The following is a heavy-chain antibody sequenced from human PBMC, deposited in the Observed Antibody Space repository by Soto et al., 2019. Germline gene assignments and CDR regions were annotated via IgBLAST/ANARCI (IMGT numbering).Heavy chain of an antibody. Sequence: QVQLVQSGAEVKKPGSSVKVSCKASGGTFSSFAISWVRQAPGQGLEWMGGIIPIFGTANYAQKFQDRVTITADESTSTDYMEPTSRRSEDTAVSYCARGVAASRLYFDYWGQGALVTVSS. CDR2: IIPIFGTA. CDR1: GGTFSSFA. V-gene: IGHV1-69*12. J-gene: IGHJ4*02. CDR3: ARGVAASRLYFDY. D-gene: IGHD6-13*01.